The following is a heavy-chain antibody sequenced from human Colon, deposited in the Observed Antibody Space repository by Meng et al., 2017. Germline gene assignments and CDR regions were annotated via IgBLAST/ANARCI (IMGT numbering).Heavy chain of an antibody. CDR2: SYHSGST. D-gene: IGHD6-19*01. CDR1: GISISSATY. V-gene: IGHV4-4*02. J-gene: IGHJ4*02. CDR3: ASSSGWWRLDS. Sequence: QVQLQDSGPGLVKPSGTLSLTCAVSGISISSATYWSWVRQPPGKGLEWIGESYHSGSTNYNPSLKSRVTISVDKSKNQFSLILTSVTAADTAVYYCASSSGWWRLDSWGQGTLVTVSS.